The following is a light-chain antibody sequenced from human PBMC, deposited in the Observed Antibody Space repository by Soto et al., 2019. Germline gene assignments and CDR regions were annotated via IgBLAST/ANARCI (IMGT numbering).Light chain of an antibody. V-gene: IGKV3-15*01. CDR3: QQYSSWPLT. CDR2: GAS. J-gene: IGKJ4*01. CDR1: QSISSH. Sequence: EIVMTQSPVTLSLSPGERATLSCRASQSISSHLAWYQQRPGQAPGLLIYGASTRATGIPARFSGSGSGTEFTITITSLQSEDFAAYYCQQYSSWPLTFGGGTKVEIK.